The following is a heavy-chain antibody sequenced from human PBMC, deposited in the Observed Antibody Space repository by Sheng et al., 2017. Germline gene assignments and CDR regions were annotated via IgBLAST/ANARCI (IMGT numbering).Heavy chain of an antibody. CDR2: INHSGST. CDR1: GGSFSGYY. Sequence: QVQLQQWGAGLLKPSETLSLTCAVYGGSFSGYYWSWIRQPPGKGLEWIGEINHSGSTNYNPSLKSRVTISVDTSKNQFSLKLSSVTAADTAVYYCARKDPTAEMATSAGRFDYWGQGTLVTVSS. CDR3: ARKDPTAEMATSAGRFDY. J-gene: IGHJ4*02. V-gene: IGHV4-34*01. D-gene: IGHD5-12*01.